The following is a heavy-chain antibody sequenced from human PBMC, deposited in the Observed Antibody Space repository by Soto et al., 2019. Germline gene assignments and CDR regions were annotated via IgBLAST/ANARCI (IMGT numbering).Heavy chain of an antibody. Sequence: SETLSLTCAVYGGSFSGYYWSWIRQPPGKGLEWIGEINHSGSTNYNPSLKSRVTISVDTSKNQFSLKLSSVTAADTAVYYCARGRARRIAAAGTWWFDPWGQGTLVTVSS. D-gene: IGHD6-13*01. CDR3: ARGRARRIAAAGTWWFDP. V-gene: IGHV4-34*01. CDR1: GGSFSGYY. CDR2: INHSGST. J-gene: IGHJ5*02.